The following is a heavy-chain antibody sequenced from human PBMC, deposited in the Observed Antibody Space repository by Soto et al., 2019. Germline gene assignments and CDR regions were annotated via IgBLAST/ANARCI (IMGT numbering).Heavy chain of an antibody. D-gene: IGHD3-3*01. J-gene: IGHJ5*02. CDR2: INHSGST. CDR1: GGSFSGYY. Sequence: SETLSLTCAVYGGSFSGYYWSWIRQPPGKGLEWIGEINHSGSTNYNPSLKSRVTISVDTSKNQVSLKLSSVTAADTAVYYCGRGASYSDFWRGYHISHWFDPWGQGTLVTVSS. CDR3: GRGASYSDFWRGYHISHWFDP. V-gene: IGHV4-34*01.